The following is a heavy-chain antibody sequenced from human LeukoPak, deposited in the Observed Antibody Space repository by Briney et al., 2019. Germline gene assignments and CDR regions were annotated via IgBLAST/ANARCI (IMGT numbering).Heavy chain of an antibody. CDR2: IYYSGST. CDR1: GFTVSSNY. Sequence: GSLRLSCAASGFTVSSNYMSWVRQAPGKGLEWIGYIYYSGSTYYNPSLKSRVTISVDTSKNQFSLKLSSVTAADTAVYYCARGVSSSGAAGFDYWGQGTLVTVSS. V-gene: IGHV4-59*06. D-gene: IGHD6-6*01. J-gene: IGHJ4*02. CDR3: ARGVSSSGAAGFDY.